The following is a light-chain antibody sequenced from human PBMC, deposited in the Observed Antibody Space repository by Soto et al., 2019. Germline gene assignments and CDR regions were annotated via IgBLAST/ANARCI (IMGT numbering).Light chain of an antibody. CDR1: QGIANF. CDR3: QPLNSFPIP. CDR2: GAS. V-gene: IGKV1-9*01. J-gene: IGKJ3*01. Sequence: IQLTQSPSSLSASVGDRVTISCRASQGIANFLAWYQQKPGKAPKLMIYGASTLQSGVTSRFSGSGSGTDFTLTISSLQPEDFATYYCQPLNSFPIPFGPGTKVDIK.